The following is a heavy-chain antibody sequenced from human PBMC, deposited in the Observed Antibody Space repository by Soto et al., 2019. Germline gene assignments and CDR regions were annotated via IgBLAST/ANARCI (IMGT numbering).Heavy chain of an antibody. Sequence: QVQLVESGGGVVQPGRSLRLSCAASGFIFSTYGMHWVRQAPGKGLEWVAVTASDGSNQYYGDSVKGRFTVSRDNSRDTLYLQMNSLRLDDTAVYYCARKNPGTVGKVPDYWGQGTLCTVSS. CDR3: ARKNPGTVGKVPDY. D-gene: IGHD4-17*01. CDR1: GFIFSTYG. V-gene: IGHV3-30*03. J-gene: IGHJ4*02. CDR2: TASDGSNQ.